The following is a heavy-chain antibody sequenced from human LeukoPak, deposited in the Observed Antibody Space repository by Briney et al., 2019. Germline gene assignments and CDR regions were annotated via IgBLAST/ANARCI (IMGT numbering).Heavy chain of an antibody. CDR3: ARGLVGATVVNWFDP. D-gene: IGHD1-26*01. CDR1: GGSISSYY. J-gene: IGHJ5*02. CDR2: IYYSGST. Sequence: SETLSLTCTVSGGSISSYYWSWIRQPAGKGLEWIGYIYYSGSTNYNPSLKSRVTTSVDTSKNQFSLKLSSVTAADTAVYYCARGLVGATVVNWFDPWGQGTLVTVSS. V-gene: IGHV4-59*01.